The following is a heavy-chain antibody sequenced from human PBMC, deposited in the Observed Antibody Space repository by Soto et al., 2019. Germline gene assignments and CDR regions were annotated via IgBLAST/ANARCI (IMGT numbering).Heavy chain of an antibody. CDR3: ARGPISVTTGGVYYYYYGMDV. CDR1: GGSISSGDYY. V-gene: IGHV4-30-4*01. Sequence: QVQLQESGPGLVKPSQTLSLTCTVSGGSISSGDYYWSWIRQPPGKGLEWIGYIYYSGSTYYNPSLKSRVTISVDTSKNQFSLKLSSVTDADTAVYYCARGPISVTTGGVYYYYYGMDVWGQGTTVTVSS. D-gene: IGHD4-17*01. J-gene: IGHJ6*02. CDR2: IYYSGST.